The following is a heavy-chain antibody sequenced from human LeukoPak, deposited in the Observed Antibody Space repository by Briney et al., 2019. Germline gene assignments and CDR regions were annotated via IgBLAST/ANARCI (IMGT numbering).Heavy chain of an antibody. CDR1: GFTFSSYG. V-gene: IGHV3-30*02. J-gene: IGHJ3*02. CDR3: AKGKEPLLRFGAFDI. CDR2: IRYDGSNK. D-gene: IGHD2-15*01. Sequence: GGSLRLSCAASGFTFSSYGMHWVRQAPGKGLEWVAFIRYDGSNKYYADSVKGRFTISRDNSKNTLYLQMNSLRAEDTAVYYCAKGKEPLLRFGAFDIWGQGTMVTVSS.